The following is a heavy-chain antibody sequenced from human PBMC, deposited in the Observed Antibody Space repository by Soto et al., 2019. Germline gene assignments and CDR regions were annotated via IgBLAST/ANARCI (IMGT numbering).Heavy chain of an antibody. D-gene: IGHD3-10*01. CDR3: AREGITMVRGVIVTPYYFDY. CDR1: GGTFSSYA. V-gene: IGHV1-69*01. J-gene: IGHJ4*02. Sequence: QVQLVQSGAEVKKPGSSVKVSCKASGGTFSSYAISWVRQAPGQGLEWMGGIIPIFGTANYVQKFQGRVTITADESTSTAYMELSSLRSEDTAVYYCAREGITMVRGVIVTPYYFDYWGQGTLVTVSS. CDR2: IIPIFGTA.